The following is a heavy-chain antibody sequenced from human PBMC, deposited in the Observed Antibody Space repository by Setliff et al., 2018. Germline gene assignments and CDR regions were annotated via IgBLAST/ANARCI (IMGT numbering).Heavy chain of an antibody. D-gene: IGHD6-19*01. Sequence: ASVKVSCKASGGTFSSYAISWVRQAPGQGLEWMGGIIPIFGTANYAQKFQGRVTITTDESTSTAYMELRSLRSDDTAVYYCARERGIAVAGSDYYGMDVWGQGTTVTVSS. CDR1: GGTFSSYA. V-gene: IGHV1-69*05. CDR2: IIPIFGTA. CDR3: ARERGIAVAGSDYYGMDV. J-gene: IGHJ6*02.